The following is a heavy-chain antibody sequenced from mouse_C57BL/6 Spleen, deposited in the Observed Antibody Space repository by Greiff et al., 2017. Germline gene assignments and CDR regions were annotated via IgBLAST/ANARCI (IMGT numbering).Heavy chain of an antibody. V-gene: IGHV10-1*01. Sequence: EVMLVESGGGLVQPKGSLKLSCAASGFSFNTYAMNWVRQAPGKGLEWVARIRSKSNNYATYYADSVKDRFTISRDDSESMLYLQMNNLKTEDTAMYYCVRGAHYYGSSYAMDYWGQGTSVTVSS. CDR1: GFSFNTYA. CDR2: IRSKSNNYAT. J-gene: IGHJ4*01. CDR3: VRGAHYYGSSYAMDY. D-gene: IGHD1-1*01.